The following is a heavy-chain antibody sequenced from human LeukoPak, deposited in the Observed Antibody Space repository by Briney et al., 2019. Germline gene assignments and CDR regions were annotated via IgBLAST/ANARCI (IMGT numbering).Heavy chain of an antibody. Sequence: GGSLGLSCAASGFTFDDYGMSWVRHAPGKGLEWVSGINWNGGSTGYADSVKGRFTISRDNSKNSLYLQMNSLRAEDTALYYCAKDAPYYGGNSMADRANAFDIWGQGTMVTVSS. D-gene: IGHD4-23*01. J-gene: IGHJ3*02. CDR3: AKDAPYYGGNSMADRANAFDI. CDR1: GFTFDDYG. CDR2: INWNGGST. V-gene: IGHV3-20*04.